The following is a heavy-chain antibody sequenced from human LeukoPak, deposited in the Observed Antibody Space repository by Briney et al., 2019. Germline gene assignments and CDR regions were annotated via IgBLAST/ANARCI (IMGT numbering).Heavy chain of an antibody. D-gene: IGHD5-24*01. J-gene: IGHJ4*02. CDR1: GYSISSGYY. CDR2: IYHSGYT. CDR3: ARDGEMATIENYFDY. Sequence: SETLSLTCNVSGYSISSGYYWSWIRQPPGKGLEWLGSIYHSGYTFYNPSLKSRVTMSVDTSKNQFSLKLSSVTAADTAVYYCARDGEMATIENYFDYWGQGTLVTVSS. V-gene: IGHV4-38-2*02.